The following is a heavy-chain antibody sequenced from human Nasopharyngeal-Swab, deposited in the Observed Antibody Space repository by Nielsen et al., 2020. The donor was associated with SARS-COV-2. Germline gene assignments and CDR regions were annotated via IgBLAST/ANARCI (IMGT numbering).Heavy chain of an antibody. V-gene: IGHV4-4*07. D-gene: IGHD1-26*01. Sequence: SETLSLTCSVSGGSINNYYWSWIRQPAGKGLEWIGRIYFSGSTNYSLSLKSRVTMSVDMSKNQFSLKLSSVTAADTAVYYCAREEQSFDYWGQGTLVAVSS. CDR2: IYFSGST. J-gene: IGHJ4*02. CDR3: AREEQSFDY. CDR1: GGSINNYY.